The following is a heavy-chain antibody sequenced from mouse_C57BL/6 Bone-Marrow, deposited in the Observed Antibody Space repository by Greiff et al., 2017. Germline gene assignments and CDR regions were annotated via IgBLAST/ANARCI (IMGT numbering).Heavy chain of an antibody. Sequence: EVKLMESGGGLVKPGGSLKLSCAASGFTFSSYAMSWVRQTPEKRLEWVATISDGGSYTYYPDNVKGRFTISRDNAKNNLYLQMSHLKSEDTAMYYCARDGGNCYWYFDVWGTGTTVTVSS. J-gene: IGHJ1*03. CDR3: ARDGGNCYWYFDV. CDR1: GFTFSSYA. V-gene: IGHV5-4*01. CDR2: ISDGGSYT. D-gene: IGHD2-1*01.